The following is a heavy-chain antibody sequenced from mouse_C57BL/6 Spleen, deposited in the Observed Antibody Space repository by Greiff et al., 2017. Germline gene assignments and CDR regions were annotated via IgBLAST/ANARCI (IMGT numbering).Heavy chain of an antibody. D-gene: IGHD3-2*02. J-gene: IGHJ2*01. CDR3: ARRSSGLFDY. CDR2: INPSDSET. Sequence: VQLQQSGAELVRPGSSVKLSCKASGYTFTSYWMDWVKQRPGQGLEWIGNINPSDSETHYNQKFKDKATLTVDKSPSTAYMQLSSLTSEDSAVYYCARRSSGLFDYWGQGTTLTVSA. CDR1: GYTFTSYW. V-gene: IGHV1-61*01.